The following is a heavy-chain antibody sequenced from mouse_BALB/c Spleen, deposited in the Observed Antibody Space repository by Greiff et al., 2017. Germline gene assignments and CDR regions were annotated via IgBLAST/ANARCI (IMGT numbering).Heavy chain of an antibody. V-gene: IGHV1-80*01. CDR1: GYAFSSYW. J-gene: IGHJ1*01. D-gene: IGHD1-1*01. Sequence: QVQLKESGAELVRPGSSVKISCKASGYAFSSYWMNWVKQRPGQGLEWIGQIYPGDGDTNYNGKFKGKATLTADKSSSTAYMQLSSLTSEDSAVYFCARDYYGSEGNWYFDVWGAGTTVTVSS. CDR2: IYPGDGDT. CDR3: ARDYYGSEGNWYFDV.